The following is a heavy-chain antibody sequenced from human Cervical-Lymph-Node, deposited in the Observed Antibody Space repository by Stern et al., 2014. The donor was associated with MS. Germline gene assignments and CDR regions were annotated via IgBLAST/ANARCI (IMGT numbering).Heavy chain of an antibody. Sequence: MQLVESGAEVRKPGSSVRVSCKASGGTFSSYTISWVRQAPGQGLEWMGRIIPMFDIANYAQKFQGRVTITTDKSTSTAYMELSSLRSEDTAVYYCARVPLVVLVPTRGDAFDIWGQGTMVTVSS. D-gene: IGHD2-21*01. CDR2: IIPMFDIA. J-gene: IGHJ3*02. CDR3: ARVPLVVLVPTRGDAFDI. CDR1: GGTFSSYT. V-gene: IGHV1-69*09.